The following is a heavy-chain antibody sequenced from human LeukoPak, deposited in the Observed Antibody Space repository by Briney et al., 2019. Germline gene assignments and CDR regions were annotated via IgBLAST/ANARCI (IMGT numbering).Heavy chain of an antibody. CDR2: ISSDGSYK. D-gene: IGHD1-1*01. CDR1: GFTFSSHA. J-gene: IGHJ4*02. V-gene: IGHV3-30*04. CDR3: AKTVTGDGDYSDF. Sequence: GGSLRLSCAASGFTFSSHALHWVRQAPGKGLEWVAVISSDGSYKYYADSVKGRFTISRDNSKNTLFLQMNSLRAEDTAIYFCAKTVTGDGDYSDFWGQGTLVTVSS.